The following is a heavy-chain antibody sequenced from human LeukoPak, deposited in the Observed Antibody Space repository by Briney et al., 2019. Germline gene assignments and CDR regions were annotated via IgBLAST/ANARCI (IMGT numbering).Heavy chain of an antibody. CDR3: ARISLPLAEDAFDI. V-gene: IGHV3-48*03. CDR1: GFTFSSYE. D-gene: IGHD5-12*01. Sequence: GGSLRLSCAASGFTFSSYEMNWVRQAPGKGLEWVSYISSSGSTIYYADSVKGRFTISRDNAKNSLYLQMNSLRAEDTAVYYCARISLPLAEDAFDIWGQGTMVTVSS. J-gene: IGHJ3*02. CDR2: ISSSGSTI.